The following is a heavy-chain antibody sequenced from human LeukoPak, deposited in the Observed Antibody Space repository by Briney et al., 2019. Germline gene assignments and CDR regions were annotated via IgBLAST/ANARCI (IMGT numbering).Heavy chain of an antibody. D-gene: IGHD2-15*01. CDR2: ISSTSRSSYI. Sequence: GGSLRLSCAASGFSFSSYSMNWVRQAPGKGLEWVSSISSTSRSSYIFYAESVKGRFTISRDNTKNSLFLQMNSLRAEDTAVYYCATISGGDGGSCLAHWGQGTLVTVSS. CDR3: ATISGGDGGSCLAH. J-gene: IGHJ4*02. CDR1: GFSFSSYS. V-gene: IGHV3-21*01.